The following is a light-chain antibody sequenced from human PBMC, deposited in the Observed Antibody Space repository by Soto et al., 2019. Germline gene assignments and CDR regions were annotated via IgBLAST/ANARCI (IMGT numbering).Light chain of an antibody. CDR3: QQYGGSSWT. J-gene: IGKJ1*01. Sequence: EIVLTQSPDTLSLSTGERATLSCRASQTVSTFLAWYQQKPGQAPRLIIYDASKRAPGIPARFIGSGSGTDFTLTISKLEPGDFAVYYCQQYGGSSWTFGQGTKVQIK. CDR2: DAS. V-gene: IGKV3-20*01. CDR1: QTVSTF.